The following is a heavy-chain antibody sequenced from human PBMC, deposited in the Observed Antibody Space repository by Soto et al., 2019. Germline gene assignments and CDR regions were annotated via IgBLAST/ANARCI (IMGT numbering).Heavy chain of an antibody. Sequence: ASVKVSCKASGYTFTSYYMHWVRQAPGQGLEWMGIINPSGGSTSYAQKFQGRVTMTRDTSTSTVYMELSSLRSEDTAVYYCARGIMVIAAAGTGGFYYWGQGTLVTVSS. CDR2: INPSGGST. J-gene: IGHJ4*02. D-gene: IGHD6-13*01. CDR3: ARGIMVIAAAGTGGFYY. V-gene: IGHV1-46*03. CDR1: GYTFTSYY.